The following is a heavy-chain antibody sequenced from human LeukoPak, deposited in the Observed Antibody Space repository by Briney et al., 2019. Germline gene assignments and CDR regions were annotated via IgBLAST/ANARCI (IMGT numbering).Heavy chain of an antibody. J-gene: IGHJ3*02. CDR2: ITYSGTTI. Sequence: GGSLRLSCAASGFTFSDYYMSWIRQSPGKGLEWVSYITYSGTTIYYADSVKGRFTISRDNAKSSLYLQMNSLRAEDTAVYYCARGTAAGGSDAFDIWGQGTMVTISS. CDR3: ARGTAAGGSDAFDI. V-gene: IGHV3-11*04. CDR1: GFTFSDYY. D-gene: IGHD2-21*02.